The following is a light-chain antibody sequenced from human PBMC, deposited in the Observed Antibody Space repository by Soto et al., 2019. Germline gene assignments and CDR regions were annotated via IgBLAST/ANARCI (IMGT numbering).Light chain of an antibody. CDR3: AAWDDSLSGYV. CDR1: NSNIGRNS. Sequence: QSVLTQPPSASATPGQRVTISCSGGNSNIGRNSVNWYQQLPGTAPKLLMYSDNQRPSGVPDRFSGSKSGTSASLAISGLQSEDEADYCCAAWDDSLSGYVFGTGTKVTVL. V-gene: IGLV1-44*01. J-gene: IGLJ1*01. CDR2: SDN.